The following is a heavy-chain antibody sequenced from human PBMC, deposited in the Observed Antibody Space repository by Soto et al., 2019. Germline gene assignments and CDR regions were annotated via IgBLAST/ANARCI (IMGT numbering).Heavy chain of an antibody. CDR2: ISSSSSYI. V-gene: IGHV3-21*01. CDR3: AREMTTVTLSYYYYMDV. Sequence: GESLKISCAASGFTFSSYSMNWVRQAPGKGLEWVSSISSSSSYIYYADSVKGRFTISRDNAKNSLYLQMNSLRAEDTAVYYCAREMTTVTLSYYYYMDVWGKGTTVTVSS. J-gene: IGHJ6*03. D-gene: IGHD4-17*01. CDR1: GFTFSSYS.